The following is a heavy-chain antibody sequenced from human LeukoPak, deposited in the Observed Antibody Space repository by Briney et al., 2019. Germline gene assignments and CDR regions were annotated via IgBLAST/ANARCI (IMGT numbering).Heavy chain of an antibody. V-gene: IGHV3-30*18. CDR1: GFTFSSYG. CDR3: AKLSVAAVAGSYDY. J-gene: IGHJ4*02. D-gene: IGHD6-19*01. CDR2: ISYDGSNK. Sequence: GGSLRLSCGASGFTFSSYGMHWVRQAPGKGLEWAAVISYDGSNKYYADSVKGRFTISRDNSKNTLYLQMNSLRAEDTAVYYCAKLSVAAVAGSYDYWGQGTLVTVSS.